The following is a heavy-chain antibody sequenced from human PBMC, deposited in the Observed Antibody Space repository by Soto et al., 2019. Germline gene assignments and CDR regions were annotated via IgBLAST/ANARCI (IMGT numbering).Heavy chain of an antibody. J-gene: IGHJ4*02. D-gene: IGHD1-1*01. CDR3: ARGTRSTLMTTAHFDY. V-gene: IGHV4-34*01. CDR1: GRSLSGYY. Sequence: PSETLSLTCDGRSLSGYYWSWLRQSPGVGLEWIGEIHHTGSTNYNPSLKSRVTISADMSKNQLFLKLISVTAADTAVYYCARGTRSTLMTTAHFDYWGQGTLVTVSS. CDR2: IHHTGST.